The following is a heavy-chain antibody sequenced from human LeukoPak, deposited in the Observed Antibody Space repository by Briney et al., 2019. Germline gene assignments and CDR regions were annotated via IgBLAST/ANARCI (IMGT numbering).Heavy chain of an antibody. D-gene: IGHD3-22*01. CDR3: ARGATYCYESSGYYFY. CDR1: GFTFSIYW. Sequence: GGSLRLSCAASGFTFSIYWMHWVRQAPGKGLVWVSRINSDGSSTSYADSVKGRFTISRDNAKNTLYLQMNSLRAEDTAVYYCARGATYCYESSGYYFYWGQGTLVTVSS. V-gene: IGHV3-74*01. J-gene: IGHJ4*02. CDR2: INSDGSST.